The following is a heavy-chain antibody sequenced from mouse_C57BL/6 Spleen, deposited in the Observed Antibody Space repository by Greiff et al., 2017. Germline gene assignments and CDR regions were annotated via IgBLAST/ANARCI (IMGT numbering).Heavy chain of an antibody. CDR3: ARDRTAQAKGDY. J-gene: IGHJ4*01. V-gene: IGHV3-6*01. Sequence: EVKLQESGPGLVKPSQSLSLTCSVTGYSITSGYYWNWIRQFPGNKLEWMGYISYDGSNNYNPSLKNRISITRDTSKNQFFLKLNSVTTEDTATYYCARDRTAQAKGDYWGQGTSVTVSS. D-gene: IGHD3-2*02. CDR2: ISYDGSN. CDR1: GYSITSGYY.